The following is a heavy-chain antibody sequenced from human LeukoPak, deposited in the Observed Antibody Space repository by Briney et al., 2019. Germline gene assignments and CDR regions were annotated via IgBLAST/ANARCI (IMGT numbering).Heavy chain of an antibody. CDR3: TRDPNRGSGHYYDH. CDR1: GFTFSSYT. V-gene: IGHV3-30-3*01. Sequence: RSLRLSCAASGFTFSSYTLHWVRQAPGMGLEGVAVISYDGSNTYYTDSVKGRFTISRDNSKNTLYLQMNSLRAEASAVYYCTRDPNRGSGHYYDHWGQGTLVTVSS. J-gene: IGHJ5*02. CDR2: ISYDGSNT. D-gene: IGHD3-22*01.